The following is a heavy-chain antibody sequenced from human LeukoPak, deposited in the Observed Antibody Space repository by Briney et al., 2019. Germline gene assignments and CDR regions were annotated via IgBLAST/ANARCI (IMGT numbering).Heavy chain of an antibody. CDR3: ARDPSWEWFGELFFYFDY. CDR2: IWYDGSNK. V-gene: IGHV3-33*01. CDR1: GFTFSSYG. J-gene: IGHJ4*02. Sequence: GRSLRLSCAASGFTFSSYGMHRVPHAPGKGLEGVAVIWYDGSNKYYADSVKGRFTISRDNSKNTLYLQMNSLRAEDTAVYYCARDPSWEWFGELFFYFDYWGQGTLVTVSS. D-gene: IGHD3-10*01.